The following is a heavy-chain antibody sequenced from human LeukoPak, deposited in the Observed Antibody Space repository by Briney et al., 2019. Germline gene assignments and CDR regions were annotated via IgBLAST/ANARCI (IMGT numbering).Heavy chain of an antibody. J-gene: IGHJ4*02. CDR1: GFTFTSSA. CDR3: AAGVGQLWLLLDY. Sequence: SVKVSCKASGFTFTSSAVQWVRQARGQRLEWIGWIVVGGGNTNYAQKFQERVTITRDMSTSTAYMELSSLRSEDTAVYYCAAGVGQLWLLLDYWGQGTLVTVSS. V-gene: IGHV1-58*01. CDR2: IVVGGGNT. D-gene: IGHD5-18*01.